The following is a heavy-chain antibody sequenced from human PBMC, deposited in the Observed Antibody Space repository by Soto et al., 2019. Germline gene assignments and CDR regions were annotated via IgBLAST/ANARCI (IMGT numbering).Heavy chain of an antibody. CDR1: GYTFTSYG. Sequence: QVQLVQSGTEVKKPGASVKVSCKASGYTFTSYGIHWVRQAPGQRLEWMGWINAANGDTKYSLKVQVRVTITRDTSASTADMELSSLRSEDTAVYYCVRRHVSATGIDWFDPWGPGNLVSGYS. V-gene: IGHV1-3*01. CDR2: INAANGDT. J-gene: IGHJ5*02. D-gene: IGHD6-13*01. CDR3: VRRHVSATGIDWFDP.